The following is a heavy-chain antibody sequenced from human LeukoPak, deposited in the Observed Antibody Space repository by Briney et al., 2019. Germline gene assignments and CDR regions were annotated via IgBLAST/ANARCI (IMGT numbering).Heavy chain of an antibody. V-gene: IGHV3-21*05. J-gene: IGHJ4*02. CDR1: GFTFSSYE. D-gene: IGHD6-13*01. Sequence: GGSLRLSCAASGFTFSSYEMNWVRQAPGKGLEWVSYISSSSSYIYYGDSVKGRFTISRDNAKNSLSLQMNSLRAEDTAVYYCARGTSSWHGVDYWGQGTLVAVSS. CDR3: ARGTSSWHGVDY. CDR2: ISSSSSYI.